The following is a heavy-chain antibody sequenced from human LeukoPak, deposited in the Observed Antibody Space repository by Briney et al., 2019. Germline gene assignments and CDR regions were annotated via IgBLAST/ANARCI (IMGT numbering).Heavy chain of an antibody. Sequence: GASVKVSCKASGYTFTGYYMHWVRQAPGQGLEWMGWINPNSGGTNYAQKFQGRVTMTRDTSISTAYMELSRLRSDDTAVYYCARDISYSSSWTDYFDYWGQGTLVTVSS. CDR1: GYTFTGYY. V-gene: IGHV1-2*02. CDR3: ARDISYSSSWTDYFDY. D-gene: IGHD6-13*01. CDR2: INPNSGGT. J-gene: IGHJ4*02.